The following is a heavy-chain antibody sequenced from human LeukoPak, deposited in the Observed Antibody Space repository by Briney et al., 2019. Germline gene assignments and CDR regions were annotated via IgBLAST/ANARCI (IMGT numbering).Heavy chain of an antibody. CDR3: ARAAVNEGAFDI. CDR2: IYHSGST. Sequence: PSQTLSLTCTVSGGSISSGGYYWSWIRQPPGNGLEWIGYIYHSGSTYYNPSLKSRVTISVDRSKNQFSLKLSSVTAADTAVYYCARAAVNEGAFDIWGQGTMVTVSS. J-gene: IGHJ3*02. D-gene: IGHD4-11*01. V-gene: IGHV4-30-2*01. CDR1: GGSISSGGYY.